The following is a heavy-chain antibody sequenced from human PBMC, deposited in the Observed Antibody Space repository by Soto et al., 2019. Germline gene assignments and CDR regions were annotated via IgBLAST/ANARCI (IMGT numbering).Heavy chain of an antibody. CDR1: GYTFTGYY. J-gene: IGHJ4*02. D-gene: IGHD2-15*01. Sequence: ASVKVSCKASGYTFTGYYIHWLRQAPGQGLEWMGWINPNSGGTNYAQKFQGRVTMTRDTSISTAYMELTRMRSDDTAMYYCARDDGGSSYRFDYWGQGTLVTVSS. CDR2: INPNSGGT. CDR3: ARDDGGSSYRFDY. V-gene: IGHV1-2*02.